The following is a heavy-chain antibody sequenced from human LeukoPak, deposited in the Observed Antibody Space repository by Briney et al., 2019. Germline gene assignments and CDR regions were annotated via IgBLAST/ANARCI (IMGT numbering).Heavy chain of an antibody. Sequence: GGSLRLSCAASGFTFSSYSMDWVRQAPGKGLEWVSSISSSSSYIYYADSVKGRFTISRDNAKNSLYLQMNSLRAEDTAVYYCASTVADAFDIWGQGTMVTVSS. CDR2: ISSSSSYI. CDR1: GFTFSSYS. CDR3: ASTVADAFDI. V-gene: IGHV3-21*01. J-gene: IGHJ3*02.